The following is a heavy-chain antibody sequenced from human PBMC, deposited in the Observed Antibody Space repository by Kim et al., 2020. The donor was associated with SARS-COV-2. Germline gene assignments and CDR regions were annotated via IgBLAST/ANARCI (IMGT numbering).Heavy chain of an antibody. D-gene: IGHD1-26*01. CDR1: GFNFISND. CDR3: ARNSGWYDS. Sequence: GGSLRLSCIASGFNFISNDMTWVRQVPGKGPEWFATSMGSGGSTFHADSVRGRFTMSRDNSKYAVYLQMNSLRVEDTAIYYCARNSGWYDSWGQGLLVTVSS. J-gene: IGHJ5*01. V-gene: IGHV3-23*01. CDR2: SMGSGGST.